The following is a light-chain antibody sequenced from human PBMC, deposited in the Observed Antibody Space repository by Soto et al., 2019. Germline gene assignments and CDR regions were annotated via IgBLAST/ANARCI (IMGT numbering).Light chain of an antibody. Sequence: EIMMTQSPATLSVSPGERATLSCRASQSVSSNLAWYQQKRGQAPRLLIYGASTRATGIPARFSGSRSGTKFTLTISSLQSEDFAVYYCQQYNNWPPKHTFGQGTKLEIK. CDR2: GAS. CDR1: QSVSSN. CDR3: QQYNNWPPKHT. V-gene: IGKV3-15*01. J-gene: IGKJ2*01.